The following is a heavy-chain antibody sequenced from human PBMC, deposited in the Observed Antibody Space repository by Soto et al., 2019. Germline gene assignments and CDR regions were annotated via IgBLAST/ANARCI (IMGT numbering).Heavy chain of an antibody. J-gene: IGHJ6*02. CDR2: IYYSGST. CDR1: GGSIISYY. Sequence: TETLSLTCTVSGGSIISYYWSWIRQPPGKGLEWIGYIYYSGSTNYNPSLKSRVTISVDTSKNQFSLKLSSVTAADTAVYYCARDLWGYCGTDCYPLDVWGQGTTVTV. V-gene: IGHV4-59*01. CDR3: ARDLWGYCGTDCYPLDV. D-gene: IGHD2-21*02.